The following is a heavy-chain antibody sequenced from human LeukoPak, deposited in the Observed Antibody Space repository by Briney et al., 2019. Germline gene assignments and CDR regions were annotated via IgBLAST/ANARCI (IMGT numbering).Heavy chain of an antibody. V-gene: IGHV6-1*01. Sequence: SQTLSLTCDISGDSVSSNNGAWNWTRHSPSRGLEWPGRTNYRSKWYNDYAGSLNGRITISPDTSKNQFSLHLNSVTPEDTAVYYCARDLGNTGWYTFDYWGQGILVTVSS. J-gene: IGHJ4*02. CDR2: TNYRSKWYN. CDR1: GDSVSSNNGA. CDR3: ARDLGNTGWYTFDY. D-gene: IGHD6-19*01.